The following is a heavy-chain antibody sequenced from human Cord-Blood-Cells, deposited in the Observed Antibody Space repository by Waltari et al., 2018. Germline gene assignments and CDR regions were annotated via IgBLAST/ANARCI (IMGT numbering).Heavy chain of an antibody. CDR1: GFTFSSYA. V-gene: IGHV3-30-3*01. CDR3: ARGITVYDAFDI. J-gene: IGHJ3*02. D-gene: IGHD4-4*01. CDR2: ISYDGSNK. Sequence: QVQLVESGGGVVQPGRSLRLSCAASGFTFSSYAMHWVRQAPDKGLEWVAVISYDGSNKYYADSVKGRFTISRDNSKNTLYLQMNSLRAEDTAVYYCARGITVYDAFDIWGQGTMVTVSS.